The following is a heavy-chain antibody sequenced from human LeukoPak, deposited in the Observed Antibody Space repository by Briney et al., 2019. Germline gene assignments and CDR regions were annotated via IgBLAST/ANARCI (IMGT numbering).Heavy chain of an antibody. CDR3: ARGGPERPWAFDF. CDR2: INQDGSEK. D-gene: IGHD1-14*01. Sequence: PGGSLRLSCAASGFTFSSYWMSWVRQAPGKGLEWVGIINQDGSEKYYVDSVKGRFTISRDNAKNSLYLQMKSLRAGDTAVDYCARGGPERPWAFDFWGQGTMVSVSS. CDR1: GFTFSSYW. V-gene: IGHV3-7*01. J-gene: IGHJ3*01.